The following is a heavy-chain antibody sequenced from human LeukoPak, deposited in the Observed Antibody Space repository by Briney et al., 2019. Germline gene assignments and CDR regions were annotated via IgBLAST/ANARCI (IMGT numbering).Heavy chain of an antibody. CDR1: GFTFSSYW. D-gene: IGHD3-22*01. J-gene: IGHJ4*02. CDR2: INSDGSST. Sequence: GGSLRLSCAASGFTFSSYWMHWVRQAPGKGLVGVSRINSDGSSTSYADSVKGRFTISRDNAKNTLYLQMNSLRAEDTAVYYCARPPRVVIDYYGHWGQGTLVTVSS. CDR3: ARPPRVVIDYYGH. V-gene: IGHV3-74*01.